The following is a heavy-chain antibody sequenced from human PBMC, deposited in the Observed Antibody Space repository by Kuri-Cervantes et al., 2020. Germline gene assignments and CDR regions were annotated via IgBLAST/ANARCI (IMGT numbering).Heavy chain of an antibody. V-gene: IGHV3-11*04. Sequence: GESLKISCAASGFTFSDYYMSWIRQAPGKGLEWVSYISSSGSTIYYADSVKGRFTISRDNSKNTLYLQMNSLRAEDTAVYYCAREWFRDGYENTGIDYWGQGTLVTVSS. CDR3: AREWFRDGYENTGIDY. J-gene: IGHJ4*02. D-gene: IGHD5-24*01. CDR1: GFTFSDYY. CDR2: ISSSGSTI.